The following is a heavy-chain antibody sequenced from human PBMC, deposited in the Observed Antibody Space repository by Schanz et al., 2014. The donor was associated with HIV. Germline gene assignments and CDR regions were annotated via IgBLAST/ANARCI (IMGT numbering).Heavy chain of an antibody. Sequence: QVQLVQSGAEVKKPGSSVKVSCKASGGAFSTYAISWVRQAPGQGLEWMGGIMPILGTPNYAQKLQGRVTITADESTSTAYMELSSLRLEDTAVYYCAREGGNLVEGGYFFDYWGQGTLVTVSS. CDR2: IMPILGTP. J-gene: IGHJ4*02. CDR1: GGAFSTYA. V-gene: IGHV1-69*01. CDR3: AREGGNLVEGGYFFDY. D-gene: IGHD2-15*01.